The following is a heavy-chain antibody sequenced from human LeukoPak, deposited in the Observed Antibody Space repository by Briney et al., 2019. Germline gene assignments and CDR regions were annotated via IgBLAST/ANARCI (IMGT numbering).Heavy chain of an antibody. D-gene: IGHD6-13*01. Sequence: GGSLRPSCAASGFTFSNYNMNWVRQAPGKGLEWVSYISSSGTTIYYADSVKGRFTISRDNAKNSLYLQMNSLRAEDTAVYYCARVFGGGAAANYRGQGTLVTVSS. CDR3: ARVFGGGAAANY. CDR1: GFTFSNYN. V-gene: IGHV3-48*01. CDR2: ISSSGTTI. J-gene: IGHJ4*02.